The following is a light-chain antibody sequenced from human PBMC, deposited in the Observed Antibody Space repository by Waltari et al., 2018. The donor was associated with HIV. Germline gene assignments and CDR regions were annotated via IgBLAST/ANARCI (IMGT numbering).Light chain of an antibody. V-gene: IGKV1-12*01. J-gene: IGKJ4*01. CDR2: DAS. CDR3: QQANSFPHT. Sequence: DIQMTQSPSFVSASVGDKITITCHATQGVTHRLAWYQQRPGGAPHLLIYDASRLQDGVPSRFSGTGSGTFFTLTISDVQPEDFAMYYCQQANSFPHTFGGGTRV. CDR1: QGVTHR.